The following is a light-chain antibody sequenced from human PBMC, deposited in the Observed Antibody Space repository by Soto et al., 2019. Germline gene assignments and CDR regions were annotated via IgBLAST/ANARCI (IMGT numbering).Light chain of an antibody. J-gene: IGKJ1*01. Sequence: EIVLTQSPATLSVFPGETATLSCRASQTIGGNLAWYQQKPGQAPRLLISNGSTRATGIPARFSGSGSGTEFTLTINSLQSEDFALYYCQQYDDWPQTFGQGTKVEFK. CDR2: NGS. CDR3: QQYDDWPQT. V-gene: IGKV3-15*01. CDR1: QTIGGN.